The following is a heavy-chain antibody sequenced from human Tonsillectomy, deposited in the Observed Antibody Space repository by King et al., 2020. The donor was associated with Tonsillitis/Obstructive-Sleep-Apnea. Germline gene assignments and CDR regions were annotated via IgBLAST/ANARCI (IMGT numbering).Heavy chain of an antibody. CDR2: INHSGST. CDR3: AIAVAGFDY. D-gene: IGHD6-19*01. CDR1: GGSFSGYY. V-gene: IGHV4-34*01. J-gene: IGHJ4*02. Sequence: VQLQQWGAGLLKPSETLSLTWAVYGGSFSGYYWSWIRQPPGKGLEWIGEINHSGSTNYNPSLKSRVTISVDTSKNQFSLKLSSVTAADTAVYYCAIAVAGFDYWGQGTLVTVSS.